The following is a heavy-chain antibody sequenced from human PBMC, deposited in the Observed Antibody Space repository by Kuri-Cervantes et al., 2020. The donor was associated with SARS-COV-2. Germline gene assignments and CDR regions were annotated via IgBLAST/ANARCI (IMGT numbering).Heavy chain of an antibody. Sequence: SETLSLTCAVYGGSFSGYYWSWIRQPPGKGLEWIGEINHSGSTNYNPSLKSRVTISVDTSKNQFSLKLSSVTAADTAEYYCARDIRGYSGYDGPPTYYYYYGMDVWGQGTTVTVSS. CDR2: INHSGST. J-gene: IGHJ6*02. D-gene: IGHD5-12*01. CDR3: ARDIRGYSGYDGPPTYYYYYGMDV. V-gene: IGHV4-34*01. CDR1: GGSFSGYY.